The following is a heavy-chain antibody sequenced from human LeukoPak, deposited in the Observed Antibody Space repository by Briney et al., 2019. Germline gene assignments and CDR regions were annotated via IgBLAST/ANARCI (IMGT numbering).Heavy chain of an antibody. CDR1: GFTVSSNY. CDR2: IYSGGST. CDR3: ARDRLVTAIRYYYYGMDV. D-gene: IGHD2-21*02. Sequence: GGSLRLSCAASGFTVSSNYMSWVRQAPGKGLEWVSVIYSGGSTYYADSVKGRFTISRDNSKNTLYLQMNSLRAEDPAVYYCARDRLVTAIRYYYYGMDVWGQGTTVTVSS. V-gene: IGHV3-66*02. J-gene: IGHJ6*02.